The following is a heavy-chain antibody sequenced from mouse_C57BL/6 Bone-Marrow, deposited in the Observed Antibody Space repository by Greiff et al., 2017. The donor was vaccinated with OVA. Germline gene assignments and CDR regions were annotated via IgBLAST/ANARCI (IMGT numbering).Heavy chain of an antibody. CDR2: IDPEDGET. V-gene: IGHV14-2*01. CDR1: GFNIKDYY. D-gene: IGHD2-1*01. CDR3: TRPHYYGNYHWYVDV. J-gene: IGHJ1*03. Sequence: EVKLQESGAELVKPGASVKLSCTASGFNIKDYYMHWVKQRTEQGLEWIGRIDPEDGETKYAPKFQGKATITADNSSNTAYLQLSRLTSEDTAVYYWTRPHYYGNYHWYVDVWGKGTTVTVSS.